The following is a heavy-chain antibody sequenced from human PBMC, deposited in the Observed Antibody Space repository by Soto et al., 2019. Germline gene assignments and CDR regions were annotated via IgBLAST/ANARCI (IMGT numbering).Heavy chain of an antibody. CDR1: GFTFSDYA. CDR2: IIASGTYS. D-gene: IGHD4-17*01. V-gene: IGHV3-23*01. J-gene: IGHJ3*01. CDR3: AKDPNGDYIGAFDF. Sequence: GGSLRLSCAASGFTFSDYAMTWVRQAPGKGLEWVSGIIASGTYSKYADSVNGRFIISRDNAKNTLYLQMNGLRVEDTAVYFCAKDPNGDYIGAFDFWGQGTIVTVSS.